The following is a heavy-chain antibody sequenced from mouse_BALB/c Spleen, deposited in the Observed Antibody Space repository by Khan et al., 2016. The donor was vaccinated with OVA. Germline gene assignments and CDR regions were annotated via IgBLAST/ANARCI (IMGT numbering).Heavy chain of an antibody. CDR3: ARTARIKY. J-gene: IGHJ2*01. CDR2: ISYSGST. CDR1: GYSITSGYG. V-gene: IGHV3-2*02. Sequence: EVQLQESGPGLVKPSQSLSLTCTVTGYSITSGYGWNWIRQFPGNKLEWMGDISYSGSTTYNPSYKSRISINRDTSKNQFFLQLNSVTTEDTATYYCARTARIKYLGQGTTLTVSS. D-gene: IGHD1-2*01.